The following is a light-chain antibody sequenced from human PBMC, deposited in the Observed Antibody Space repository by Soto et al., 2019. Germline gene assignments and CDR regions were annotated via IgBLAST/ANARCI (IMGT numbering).Light chain of an antibody. CDR2: AAS. V-gene: IGKV1-27*01. J-gene: IGKJ3*01. Sequence: DIQMTQSPTSLSASVGDRVTITCRASQGIRNYVAWYQQIPGKAPKLLIYAASTLQSGVPSRFSGSGSGTDFTLTINGLHPEDGATYSCQKYSSVPVFGPGTKVEIK. CDR3: QKYSSVPV. CDR1: QGIRNY.